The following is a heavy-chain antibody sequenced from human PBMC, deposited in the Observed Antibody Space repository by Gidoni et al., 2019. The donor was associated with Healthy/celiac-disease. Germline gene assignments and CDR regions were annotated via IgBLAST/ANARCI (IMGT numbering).Heavy chain of an antibody. CDR2: ISWNSGSI. V-gene: IGHV3-9*01. Sequence: EVQLVESGGGLVQPGRSLRLSCAASGFTFDDYDMHLVRQAPGKGLEWVSGISWNSGSIGYADSVKGRFTISRDNAKNSLYLQMNSLRAEDTALYYCAKDLYGDPRVMDVWGQGTTVTVSS. D-gene: IGHD4-17*01. J-gene: IGHJ6*02. CDR1: GFTFDDYD. CDR3: AKDLYGDPRVMDV.